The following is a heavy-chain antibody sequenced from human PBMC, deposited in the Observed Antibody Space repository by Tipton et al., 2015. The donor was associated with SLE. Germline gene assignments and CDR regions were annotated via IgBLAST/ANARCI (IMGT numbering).Heavy chain of an antibody. J-gene: IGHJ5*02. V-gene: IGHV4-59*12. CDR3: ARVAQGNWFDP. CDR1: GGSISSDY. CDR2: LYYSGST. Sequence: TLSLTCTVSGGSISSDYWSWIRQPPGRGLEWIGCLYYSGSTNYNPSLKSRVTMSVDTSKNQFSLKLSSVTAADTAVYYCARVAQGNWFDPWGQGTLVTVSS.